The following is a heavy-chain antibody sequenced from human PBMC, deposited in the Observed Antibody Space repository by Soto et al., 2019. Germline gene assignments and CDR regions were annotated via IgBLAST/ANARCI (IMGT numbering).Heavy chain of an antibody. CDR1: GYTFNSYD. V-gene: IGHV1-8*01. D-gene: IGHD3-16*02. Sequence: ASVKVSCKASGYTFNSYDINWVRQATGQGLEWMGWMNPNSGNTGYAQKFQGRVTMTRKTSISTAYMELSSLRSADTAVYYWARGMITFGGVIVGTDAFDIWGQGTMVTVSS. CDR2: MNPNSGNT. CDR3: ARGMITFGGVIVGTDAFDI. J-gene: IGHJ3*02.